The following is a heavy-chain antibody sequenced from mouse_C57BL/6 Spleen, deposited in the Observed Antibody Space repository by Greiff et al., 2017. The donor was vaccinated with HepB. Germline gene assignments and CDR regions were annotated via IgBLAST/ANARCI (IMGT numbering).Heavy chain of an antibody. CDR2: INPNNGGT. J-gene: IGHJ4*01. V-gene: IGHV1-22*01. Sequence: ELQLQQSGPELVKPGASVKMSCKASGYTFTDYNMHWVKQSHGKSLEWIGYINPNNGGTSYNQKFKGKATLTGNKSSSTAYMELRSLTSEDSAVYYCANPLIRNAMDYWGQGTSVTVSS. CDR1: GYTFTDYN. D-gene: IGHD1-1*01. CDR3: ANPLIRNAMDY.